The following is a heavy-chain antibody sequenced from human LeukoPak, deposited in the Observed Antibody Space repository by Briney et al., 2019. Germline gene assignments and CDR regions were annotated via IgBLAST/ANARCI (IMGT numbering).Heavy chain of an antibody. D-gene: IGHD3-10*01. CDR1: GYTFTGYV. Sequence: ASVKVSCKASGYTFTGYVIHWLRRAPGQRLEWMGWINIGNGDTKYSQKFQGRVSIARDTSANTAYMELSSLRSEDTAVYYCARGGSEFYGMDVWGQGTTVTVSS. CDR2: INIGNGDT. J-gene: IGHJ6*02. V-gene: IGHV1-3*04. CDR3: ARGGSEFYGMDV.